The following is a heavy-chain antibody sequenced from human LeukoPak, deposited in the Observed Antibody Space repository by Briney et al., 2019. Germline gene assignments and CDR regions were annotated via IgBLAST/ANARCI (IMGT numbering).Heavy chain of an antibody. J-gene: IGHJ4*02. CDR1: GFSLSTSGGG. Sequence: SGPTLVKPTQTLTLTCTFSGFSLSTSGGGVGWIRQPPGKALEWLALIYWDDDKRYSPSLKSRPSSTKDTSKNQVLLTMTNMDPVDTATYYCAHSCGGGNSAYFDYWGQGTLVTVSS. CDR3: AHSCGGGNSAYFDY. CDR2: IYWDDDK. D-gene: IGHD4-23*01. V-gene: IGHV2-5*02.